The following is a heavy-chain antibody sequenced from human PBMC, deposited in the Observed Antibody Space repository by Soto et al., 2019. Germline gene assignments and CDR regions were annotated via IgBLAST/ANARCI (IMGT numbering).Heavy chain of an antibody. D-gene: IGHD4-4*01. Sequence: QVQLVQSGAEVKKPGSSVKVSCKASGGTFSSYTISWVRQAPGQGLEWMGRIIPILGIANYAQKFQGRVTITADKSTSTAYMELSSLRSEDTAVYYCARRDDYNSPPFDYWGQGTLVTVSS. CDR3: ARRDDYNSPPFDY. CDR2: IIPILGIA. J-gene: IGHJ4*02. CDR1: GGTFSSYT. V-gene: IGHV1-69*02.